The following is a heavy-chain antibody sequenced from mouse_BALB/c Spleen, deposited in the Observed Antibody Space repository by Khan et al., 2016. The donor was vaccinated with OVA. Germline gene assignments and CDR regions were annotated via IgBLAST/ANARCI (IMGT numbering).Heavy chain of an antibody. CDR1: GYSFTLYY. CDR2: VNPNTDNI. J-gene: IGHJ3*01. V-gene: IGHV1-26*01. Sequence: EVQLQESGPDLVKPGASVKISCKASGYSFTLYYMSWVKQSHGKSLEWIGRVNPNTDNINYNQEFKGKAILTVDKSSNTAYMELRSLASEDSAVYFCARVYDFFASWGQGTLVTVSA. D-gene: IGHD2-14*01. CDR3: ARVYDFFAS.